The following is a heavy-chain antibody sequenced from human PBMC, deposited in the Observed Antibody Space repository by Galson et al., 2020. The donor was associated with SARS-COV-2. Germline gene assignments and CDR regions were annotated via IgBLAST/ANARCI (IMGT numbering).Heavy chain of an antibody. V-gene: IGHV3-48*01. J-gene: IGHJ6*02. CDR3: ARETTSDPDYDDGMDV. CDR2: ISSSSSTL. CDR1: GFTFSSYS. Sequence: GESLKISCAASGFTFSSYSMNWVRQAPGKGLEWVSYISSSSSTLYYADSVKGRFTISRDNAKNSLYLQMNSLRAEDTAVYYCARETTSDPDYDDGMDVWGQGTTVTVSS.